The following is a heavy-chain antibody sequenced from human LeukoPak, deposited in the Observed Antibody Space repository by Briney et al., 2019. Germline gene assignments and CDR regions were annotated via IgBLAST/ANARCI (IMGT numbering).Heavy chain of an antibody. CDR3: ARGIVVVPAAIVCYFDY. CDR2: INHSGST. CDR1: GGSVSSSIYY. V-gene: IGHV4-39*07. J-gene: IGHJ4*02. D-gene: IGHD2-2*01. Sequence: PSETLSLTCTVSGGSVSSSIYYWSWIRQPPGKGLEWIGEINHSGSTNYNPSLKSRVTISVDTSKNQFSLELSSVTAADTAVYYCARGIVVVPAAIVCYFDYWGQGTLVTVSS.